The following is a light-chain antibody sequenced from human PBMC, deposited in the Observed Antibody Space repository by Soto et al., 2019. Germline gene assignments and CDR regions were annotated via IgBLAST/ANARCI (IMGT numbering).Light chain of an antibody. CDR1: QSVSSR. V-gene: IGKV3-20*01. Sequence: EIVITQSPATLSLSPGEGATLSCRASQSVSSRLAWYQQKPGQAPRLLISGASSRATGVPDRFSGSGSGTDFTLTISRLEPEDFALYYCQHYVERSPITFGQGTRLEIK. CDR3: QHYVERSPIT. J-gene: IGKJ5*01. CDR2: GAS.